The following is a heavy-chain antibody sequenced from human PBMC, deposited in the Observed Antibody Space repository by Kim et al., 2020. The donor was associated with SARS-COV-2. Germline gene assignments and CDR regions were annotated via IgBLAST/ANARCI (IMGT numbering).Heavy chain of an antibody. V-gene: IGHV4-34*01. CDR3: ARGSLLRYFDWSYYYYYGMDV. CDR1: GGSFSGHY. J-gene: IGHJ6*02. Sequence: SETLSLTCAVYGGSFSGHYWSWIRQPPGKGLEWIGEINHSGSTNYNPSLKSRVTISVDTSKNQFSLKLSSVTAADTAVYYCARGSLLRYFDWSYYYYYGMDVWGQGTTVTVSS. CDR2: INHSGST. D-gene: IGHD3-9*01.